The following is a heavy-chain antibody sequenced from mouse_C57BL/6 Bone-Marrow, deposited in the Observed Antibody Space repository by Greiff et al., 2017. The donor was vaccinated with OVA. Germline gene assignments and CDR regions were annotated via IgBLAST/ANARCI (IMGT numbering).Heavy chain of an antibody. D-gene: IGHD2-3*01. J-gene: IGHJ3*01. CDR1: GFSLTSYG. Sequence: QVQLKESGPGLVQPSQRLSITCTVSGFSLTSYGVHWVRKSPGKGLEWLGVIWSGGSKDYNAAFISRRSISKDTSKSQVFFKMNSLQADDTAIYSCARNDGYYRFAYWGQGTLVTVSA. V-gene: IGHV2-2*01. CDR3: ARNDGYYRFAY. CDR2: IWSGGSK.